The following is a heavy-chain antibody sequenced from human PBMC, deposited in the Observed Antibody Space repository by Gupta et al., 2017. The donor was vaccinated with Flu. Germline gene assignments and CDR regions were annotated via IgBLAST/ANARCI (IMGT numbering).Heavy chain of an antibody. CDR3: GKGVGKVGAISDS. D-gene: IGHD1-26*01. CDR1: FTDYA. V-gene: IGHV3-23*01. J-gene: IGHJ5*01. CDR2: INSRGYIT. Sequence: FTDYAMVVVRQAPGQGLACIADINSRGYITDDADSVKGRFTISRDNSKNTVYLQMNKRGVDDTALYFGGKGVGKVGAISDSWGQGILVTVS.